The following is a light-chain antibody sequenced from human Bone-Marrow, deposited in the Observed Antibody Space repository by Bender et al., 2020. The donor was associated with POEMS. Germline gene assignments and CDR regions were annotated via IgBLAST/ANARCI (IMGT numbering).Light chain of an antibody. Sequence: QSALAQPPSASGSPGQSVTISCTGTANDVGGYNFVSWYQQHPGKAPKLVISEVNKRPSGVPDRFSGSKSVNTASLTVSGLQPEDEADYYCSSYAGINTYVFGTGTRVTVL. CDR3: SSYAGINTYV. CDR2: EVN. CDR1: ANDVGGYNF. J-gene: IGLJ1*01. V-gene: IGLV2-8*01.